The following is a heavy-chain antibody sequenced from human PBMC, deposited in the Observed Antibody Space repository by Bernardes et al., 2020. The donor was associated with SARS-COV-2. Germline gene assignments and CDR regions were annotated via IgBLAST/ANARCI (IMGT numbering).Heavy chain of an antibody. CDR2: INQNGRTT. J-gene: IGHJ4*02. CDR3: GRDAYGPHDS. D-gene: IGHD4-17*01. CDR1: GFTLSDYW. V-gene: IGHV3-74*01. Sequence: GGSLRLSCAASGFTLSDYWVHWVRQAPGQGLMWVSRINQNGRTTNYADSVKGRFTISRDNARNTVFLQMHSLRHEDTALYFCGRDAYGPHDSWGRGTLVTVSS.